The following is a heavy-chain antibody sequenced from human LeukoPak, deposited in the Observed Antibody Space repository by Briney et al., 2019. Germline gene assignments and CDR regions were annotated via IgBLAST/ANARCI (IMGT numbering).Heavy chain of an antibody. J-gene: IGHJ4*02. V-gene: IGHV3-23*01. Sequence: PGGSLRLSCTASGITFSSYPMTWVRQAPGKGLEWVSTITTEGVGTYYADSVKGRFAISRDNARRTLYLQMNSLRAEDTALYYCATRLGGEYWGQGTLVTVSS. CDR1: GITFSSYP. D-gene: IGHD3-9*01. CDR3: ATRLGGEY. CDR2: ITTEGVGT.